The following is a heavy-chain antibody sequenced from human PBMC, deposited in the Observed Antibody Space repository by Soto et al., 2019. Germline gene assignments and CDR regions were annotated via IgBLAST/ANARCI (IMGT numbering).Heavy chain of an antibody. J-gene: IGHJ5*02. D-gene: IGHD1-26*01. Sequence: SETLSLTCAVYGGSFSGYYWTWIRQPPGKGLEWIGEINHRRSTSYNPSLKSRVTISVDTSKNQFSLKLSSLTAADTAVYYCARGPRKPPTKARGWFDPWGQGTLVTVSS. CDR1: GGSFSGYY. CDR3: ARGPRKPPTKARGWFDP. CDR2: INHRRST. V-gene: IGHV4-34*01.